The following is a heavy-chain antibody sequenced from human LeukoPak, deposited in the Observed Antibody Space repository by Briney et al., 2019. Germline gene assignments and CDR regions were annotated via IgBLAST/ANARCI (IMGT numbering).Heavy chain of an antibody. Sequence: ASVKVSCKASGYTFTSYDITWVRQATGQGLEWMGWMSPDSGYTGYAQTFQGRVTLTRNASVSTAFMELSSLRSEDTAVYYCAGDGYNSRRFFDYWGQGTLVTVSS. J-gene: IGHJ4*02. V-gene: IGHV1-8*01. CDR3: AGDGYNSRRFFDY. D-gene: IGHD5-24*01. CDR1: GYTFTSYD. CDR2: MSPDSGYT.